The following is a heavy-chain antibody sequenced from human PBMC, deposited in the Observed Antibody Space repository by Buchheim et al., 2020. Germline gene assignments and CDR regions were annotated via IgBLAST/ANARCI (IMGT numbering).Heavy chain of an antibody. V-gene: IGHV4-61*02. J-gene: IGHJ3*02. CDR1: GGSISSGSYY. CDR2: IYTSGST. D-gene: IGHD2-21*02. CDR3: ARDSIYCGGDCPKAFDI. Sequence: QVQLQESGPGLVKPSQTLSLTCTVSGGSISSGSYYWSWIRQPAGKGLEWIGRIYTSGSTNYNPSLKSRVTISVDTSKNQFSLKLSSVTAADTAVYYCARDSIYCGGDCPKAFDIWGQGT.